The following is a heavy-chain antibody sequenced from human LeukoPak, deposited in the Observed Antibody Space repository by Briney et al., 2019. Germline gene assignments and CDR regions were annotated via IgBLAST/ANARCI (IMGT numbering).Heavy chain of an antibody. J-gene: IGHJ4*02. CDR1: GFTFDDYG. CDR3: ARVAYYGSGSYYDFDY. V-gene: IGHV3-20*04. CDR2: INWNDGST. Sequence: PGGSLRLSCAASGFTFDDYGMSWVRQAPGKGLEWVSGINWNDGSTGYADSVKGRFTISRDNAKNSLYLQMNSLRAEDTALYYCARVAYYGSGSYYDFDYWGQGTLVTVSS. D-gene: IGHD3-10*01.